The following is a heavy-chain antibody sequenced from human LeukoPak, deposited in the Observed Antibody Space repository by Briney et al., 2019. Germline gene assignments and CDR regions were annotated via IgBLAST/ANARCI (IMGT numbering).Heavy chain of an antibody. Sequence: GGSLRLSCAASGFTFSSYAMHWVRQAPGKGLEWVAVISYDGSNKYYADSVKGRFTISRDNSKNTLYLQMNSLRAEDTAVYYCARGLIVVVPAAPIYYYYGMDVWGQGTTVTVSS. CDR1: GFTFSSYA. V-gene: IGHV3-30-3*01. J-gene: IGHJ6*02. CDR2: ISYDGSNK. D-gene: IGHD2-2*01. CDR3: ARGLIVVVPAAPIYYYYGMDV.